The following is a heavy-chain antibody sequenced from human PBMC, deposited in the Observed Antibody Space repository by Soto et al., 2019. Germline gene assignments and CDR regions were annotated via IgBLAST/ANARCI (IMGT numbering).Heavy chain of an antibody. CDR1: GGSISSSSYY. V-gene: IGHV4-39*01. CDR3: ARHTAVSGAFQFEC. D-gene: IGHD6-19*01. CDR2: IYYSGST. Sequence: PSETLSLTCTVSGGSISSSSYYWGWIRQPPGKGLEWIGSIYYSGSTYYNLSLKSRVTISVDTSKNQFSLKLSSVTAADTAVYYCARHTAVSGAFQFECWGNGTLVTVS. J-gene: IGHJ4*01.